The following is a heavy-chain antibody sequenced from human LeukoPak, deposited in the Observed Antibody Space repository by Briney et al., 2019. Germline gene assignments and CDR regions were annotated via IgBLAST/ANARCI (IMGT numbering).Heavy chain of an antibody. CDR1: GFTFSGYG. CDR2: IRNDGNYK. J-gene: IGHJ5*02. CDR3: AKGVYGSGTYWYDWFDP. Sequence: GGSLRLSCAASGFTFSGYGMHWVRQAPGKGLEWVAFIRNDGNYKYYTDSVKGRFTISRDNSKNTLYLQMNSLRLEDTALYYCAKGVYGSGTYWYDWFDPWGQATLVTVSS. V-gene: IGHV3-30*02. D-gene: IGHD3-10*01.